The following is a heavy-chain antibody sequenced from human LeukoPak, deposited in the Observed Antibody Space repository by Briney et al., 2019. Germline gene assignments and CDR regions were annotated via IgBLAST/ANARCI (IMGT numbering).Heavy chain of an antibody. CDR3: ATGREQLVPGYFDL. D-gene: IGHD6-13*01. CDR1: GYTLTELS. CDR2: MNPNSGNT. V-gene: IGHV1-8*01. J-gene: IGHJ2*01. Sequence: GTSVKVSCKVSGYTLTELSMHWVRQAPGQGLEWMGWMNPNSGNTGYAQKFQGRVTMTRNTSISTAYMELSSLRSEDTAVYYCATGREQLVPGYFDLWGRGTLVTVSS.